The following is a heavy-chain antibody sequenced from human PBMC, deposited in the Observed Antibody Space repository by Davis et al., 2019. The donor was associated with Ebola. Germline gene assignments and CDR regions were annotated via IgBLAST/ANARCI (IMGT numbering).Heavy chain of an antibody. V-gene: IGHV1-46*03. CDR3: TTPGGQDSGYDVFDI. J-gene: IGHJ3*02. Sequence: AASVKVSCKASGYTFTNYYMHWVRQAPGQGLEWMGMINRNDGRTIYAQKFQGRVTVTRATSTTTVYMDLSSLSSEDTALYYCTTPGGQDSGYDVFDIWGQGTMVTVSS. CDR2: INRNDGRT. D-gene: IGHD5-12*01. CDR1: GYTFTNYY.